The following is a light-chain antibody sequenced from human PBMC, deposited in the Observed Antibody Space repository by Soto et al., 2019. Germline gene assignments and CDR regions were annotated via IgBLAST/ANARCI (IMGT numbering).Light chain of an antibody. V-gene: IGLV2-11*01. J-gene: IGLJ1*01. CDR3: CSYAGTYSYV. CDR2: DVT. CDR1: SNDVGGYDY. Sequence: QSALTQPRSVSGSPGQSVTISCTGTSNDVGGYDYVSWYQQYPGKAPTYILYDVTKRPSGVPDRFSGSKSGNTASLTISGLQADDEADYYCCSYAGTYSYVFGTGTKLTVL.